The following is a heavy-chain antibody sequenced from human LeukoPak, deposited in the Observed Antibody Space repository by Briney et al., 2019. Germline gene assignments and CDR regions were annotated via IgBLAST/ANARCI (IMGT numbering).Heavy chain of an antibody. CDR3: ARDRYYYDRSGYIRGISFDY. CDR1: GYTFTSYY. Sequence: GASVKVSCTASGYTFTSYYMHWVRQAPGQGLEWMGIINPSGSSTSYAQKFQGRVTMTRDTSTSTVYMDLSSLRSEDTAVYYCARDRYYYDRSGYIRGISFDYWGQGTLVTVSS. J-gene: IGHJ4*02. D-gene: IGHD3-22*01. V-gene: IGHV1-46*01. CDR2: INPSGSST.